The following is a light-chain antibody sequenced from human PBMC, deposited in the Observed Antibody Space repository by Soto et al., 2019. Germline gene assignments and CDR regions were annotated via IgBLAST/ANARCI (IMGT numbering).Light chain of an antibody. CDR2: DVS. CDR1: SSDVGGYNY. CDR3: CSYAGSYKGYV. J-gene: IGLJ1*01. Sequence: SALTQPRSVSGSPGQSVTISCTGTSSDVGGYNYVSWYQQHPGKAPKFMIYDVSKRPSGVPDRFSGSKSGNTASLTISGLQAEDEADYYCCSYAGSYKGYVFGTGTKVTVL. V-gene: IGLV2-11*01.